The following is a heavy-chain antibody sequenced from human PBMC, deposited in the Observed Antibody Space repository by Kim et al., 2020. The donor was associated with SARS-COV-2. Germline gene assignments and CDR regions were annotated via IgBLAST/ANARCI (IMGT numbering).Heavy chain of an antibody. V-gene: IGHV7-4-1*04. CDR1: GYTFSNYA. D-gene: IGHD7-27*01. CDR3: AREAKLGDYYGMDV. Sequence: ASVKVSCKASGYTFSNYAMSWVRQAPGQGLEWMGWINTNTGNPMYAQGFTGRFVFSLDTSVSMAYLRIGSLETEDTGVYYCAREAKLGDYYGMDVWGQGTTISVSS. CDR2: INTNTGNP. J-gene: IGHJ6*02.